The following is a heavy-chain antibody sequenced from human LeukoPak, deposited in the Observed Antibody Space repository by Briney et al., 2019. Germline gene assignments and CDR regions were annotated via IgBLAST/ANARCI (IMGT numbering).Heavy chain of an antibody. J-gene: IGHJ4*02. CDR1: GYSISSSNW. CDR2: IYYSGST. Sequence: PSDTLSLTCAVSGYSISSSNWWGWIRQPPGKGLEWIGYIYYSGSTYYNPSLKSRVTMSVDTSKNQFSLKPSSVTAVDTAVYYCARGGYCSGGSCYPGPPDYWGQGTLVTVSS. V-gene: IGHV4-28*01. D-gene: IGHD2-15*01. CDR3: ARGGYCSGGSCYPGPPDY.